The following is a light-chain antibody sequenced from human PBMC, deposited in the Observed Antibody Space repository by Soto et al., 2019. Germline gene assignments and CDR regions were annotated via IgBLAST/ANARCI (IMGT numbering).Light chain of an antibody. CDR1: QSISSW. CDR2: DAS. J-gene: IGKJ1*01. Sequence: DIQMTQSPSTLSATAGDRVTITCRASQSISSWLARYQHKPGKAPKLLIYDASNLDSGVPSRFSGSGSGTEFSLTISNLQPDDRATYYCQQYENYWTFGQGTKVDIK. V-gene: IGKV1-5*01. CDR3: QQYENYWT.